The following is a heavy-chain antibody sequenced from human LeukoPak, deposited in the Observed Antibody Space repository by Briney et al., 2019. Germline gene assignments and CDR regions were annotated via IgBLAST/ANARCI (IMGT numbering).Heavy chain of an antibody. CDR3: ARDRTGTTLFDY. Sequence: SETLSLTCTVSGGSISSSSYYWGWIRQPPGKGLEWIGSIYYSGSTYFNPSLKSRVTISVDTSKNQFSLKLSSVTAADTAVYYCARDRTGTTLFDYWGQGTLVTVSS. CDR2: IYYSGST. J-gene: IGHJ4*02. V-gene: IGHV4-39*07. D-gene: IGHD1-1*01. CDR1: GGSISSSSYY.